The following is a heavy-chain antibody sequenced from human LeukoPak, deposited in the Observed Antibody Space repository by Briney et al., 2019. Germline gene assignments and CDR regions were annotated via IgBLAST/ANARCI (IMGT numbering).Heavy chain of an antibody. CDR2: INPNSGGT. D-gene: IGHD1-26*01. Sequence: GASVKVSCKASGYTFTGYYMHWVRQAPGQGLEWMGWINPNSGGTNYAQKFQGRVTMTRDTSISTAYMELSRLRSDDTAVYYCARDREPSHDAFDIWGQGTMVTVSS. CDR3: ARDREPSHDAFDI. V-gene: IGHV1-2*02. CDR1: GYTFTGYY. J-gene: IGHJ3*02.